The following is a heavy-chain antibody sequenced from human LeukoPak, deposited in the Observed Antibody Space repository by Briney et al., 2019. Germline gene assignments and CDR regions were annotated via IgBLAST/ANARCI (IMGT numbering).Heavy chain of an antibody. CDR1: GFTFSSYW. V-gene: IGHV3-20*04. D-gene: IGHD6-19*01. Sequence: GGSLRLSCAASGFTFSSYWMHWLRQAPGKGLEWVSTINWNGGSTGYADSVKGRFTISRDNAKNSLYLQMNSLRAEDTALYYCARVSDISVAAYFDYWGQGTLVTVSS. J-gene: IGHJ4*02. CDR2: INWNGGST. CDR3: ARVSDISVAAYFDY.